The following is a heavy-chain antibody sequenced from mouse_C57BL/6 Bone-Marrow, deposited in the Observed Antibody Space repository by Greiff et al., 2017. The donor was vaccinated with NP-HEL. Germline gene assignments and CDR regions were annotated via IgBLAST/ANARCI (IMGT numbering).Heavy chain of an antibody. Sequence: EVQLQQSGTVLARPGASVKMSCKTSGYTFTSYWMHWVKQRPGQGLEWIGAIYPGNSDTSYNQKFKGKAKLTAVTSASTAYMELSSLTNEDSAVYYCTRWDYGSSYEAMDYWGQGTSVTVSS. CDR1: GYTFTSYW. V-gene: IGHV1-5*01. CDR2: IYPGNSDT. D-gene: IGHD1-1*01. CDR3: TRWDYGSSYEAMDY. J-gene: IGHJ4*01.